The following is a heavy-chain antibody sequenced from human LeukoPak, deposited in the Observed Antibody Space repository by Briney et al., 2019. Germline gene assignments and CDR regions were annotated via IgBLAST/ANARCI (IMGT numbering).Heavy chain of an antibody. CDR1: GYTFTSYD. J-gene: IGHJ3*02. CDR3: AREVVVGAPEGAFDI. Sequence: ASVKVSCKASGYTFTSYDINWVRQATGQGLEWMGWMNPNSGNTGYAQKFQGRVTMTRDTSTSTVYMELSSLRSEDTAVYYCAREVVVGAPEGAFDIWGQGTMVTVSS. CDR2: MNPNSGNT. D-gene: IGHD1-26*01. V-gene: IGHV1-8*02.